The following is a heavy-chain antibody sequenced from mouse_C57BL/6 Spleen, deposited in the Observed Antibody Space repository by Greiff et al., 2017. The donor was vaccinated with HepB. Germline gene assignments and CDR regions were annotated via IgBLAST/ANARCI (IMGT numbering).Heavy chain of an antibody. CDR1: GYSITSGYD. CDR3: ARGGYGSSHWYFDV. Sequence: VQLQQSGPGMVKPSQSLSLTCTVTGYSITSGYDWHWIRHFPGNKLEWMGYISYSGSTNYNPSLKSRISITHDTSKNHFFLKLNSVTTEDTATYYCARGGYGSSHWYFDVWGTGTTVTVSS. D-gene: IGHD1-1*01. J-gene: IGHJ1*03. CDR2: ISYSGST. V-gene: IGHV3-1*01.